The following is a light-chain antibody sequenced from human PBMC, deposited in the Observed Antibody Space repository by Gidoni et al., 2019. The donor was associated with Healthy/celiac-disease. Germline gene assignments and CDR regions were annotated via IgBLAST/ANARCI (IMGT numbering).Light chain of an antibody. CDR2: WAS. Sequence: DIVMTQSPESLAVSLGEKATINCKSSQSVLYRSKNKNYLAWYQQKPGQPPKLLIYWASTRESGVPDRFSGSGSGTDFTLTISSLQAEDVAVYYCQQYYSTPQTFGQXTKVEIK. V-gene: IGKV4-1*01. J-gene: IGKJ1*01. CDR3: QQYYSTPQT. CDR1: QSVLYRSKNKNY.